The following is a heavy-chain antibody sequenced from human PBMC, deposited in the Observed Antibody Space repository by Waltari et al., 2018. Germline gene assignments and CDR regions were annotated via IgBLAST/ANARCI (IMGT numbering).Heavy chain of an antibody. D-gene: IGHD3-16*01. V-gene: IGHV4-31*03. J-gene: IGHJ6*02. CDR3: ARRGGNQPGHYYYGLDV. CDR2: TSSTGST. CDR1: GVSISSGGYF. Sequence: QVQLQESGPGLVKSSQTLSLTCSVSGVSISSGGYFWSWIRQRPGKGLEWIGFTSSTGSTLINPSLKSSLSISLDTAKNEFSLNVNSLTAADTAVYFCARRGGNQPGHYYYGLDVWGLGTTVTVSS.